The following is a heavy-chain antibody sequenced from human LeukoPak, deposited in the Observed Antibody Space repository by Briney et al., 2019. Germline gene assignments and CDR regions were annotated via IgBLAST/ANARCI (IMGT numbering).Heavy chain of an antibody. CDR2: IYYSGST. CDR1: GGSISSSSYY. CDR3: ARRRKSLSSELDY. V-gene: IGHV4-39*01. D-gene: IGHD6-25*01. J-gene: IGHJ4*02. Sequence: TSETLSLTCTVSGGSISSSSYYWGWIRQPPGKGLEGIGSIYYSGSTYYNPSLKSRVTISVDTSKNQFSLKLSSVTAADTAVYYCARRRKSLSSELDYWGQGTLVTVSS.